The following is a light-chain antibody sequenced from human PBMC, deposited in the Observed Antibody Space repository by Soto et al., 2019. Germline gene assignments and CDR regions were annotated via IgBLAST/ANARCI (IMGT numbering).Light chain of an antibody. CDR3: QQYNSYPVA. V-gene: IGKV1-5*03. J-gene: IGKJ2*01. CDR2: KAS. Sequence: DIQMTQSPSTLSASVGDRVTITCRASQSISSWLAWYQQKPGKAPKLLIYKASSLESGVPSRISGSGSGTEFTLTISTLQPDDFATYYCQQYNSYPVAFGRGTKLEIK. CDR1: QSISSW.